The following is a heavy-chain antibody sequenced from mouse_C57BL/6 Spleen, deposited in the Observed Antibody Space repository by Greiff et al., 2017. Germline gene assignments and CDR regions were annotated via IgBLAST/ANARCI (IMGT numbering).Heavy chain of an antibody. CDR3: ARYRLGGPYAMDY. CDR2: IDPSDSYT. Sequence: QVQLQQPGAELVRPGTSVKLSCKASGYTFTSYWMHWVKQRPGQGLEWIGVIDPSDSYTNYNQKFKGKATLTVDTSSSTAYMQLSSLTSEDSAVYYCARYRLGGPYAMDYWGQGTSVTVSS. CDR1: GYTFTSYW. D-gene: IGHD1-1*02. J-gene: IGHJ4*01. V-gene: IGHV1-59*01.